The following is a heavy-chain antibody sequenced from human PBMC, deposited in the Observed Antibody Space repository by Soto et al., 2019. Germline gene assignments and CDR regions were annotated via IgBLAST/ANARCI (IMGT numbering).Heavy chain of an antibody. J-gene: IGHJ5*02. CDR2: ISSSSSYT. CDR1: GFTFSDYY. Sequence: GGSLRLSCAASGFTFSDYYMSWIRQAPWKGLEWVSYISSSSSYTNYADSVKGRFTISRDNAKNSLYLQMNSLRAEDTAVYYCARDFTGSLAAAGRRFDPWGQGTLVTVSS. CDR3: ARDFTGSLAAAGRRFDP. V-gene: IGHV3-11*06. D-gene: IGHD6-13*01.